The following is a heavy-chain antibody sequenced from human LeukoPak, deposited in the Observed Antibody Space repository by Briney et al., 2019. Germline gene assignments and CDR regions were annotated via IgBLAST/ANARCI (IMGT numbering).Heavy chain of an antibody. J-gene: IGHJ4*02. Sequence: GGSLRLSRAASGFTFSDYYMSWIRQAPGKGLEWVSFISSSGTIYYADSVKGRFTISRDNAKNSLFLQMNSLRTEDTAVYYCARVHGSGTYDYWGQGTLVTVSS. V-gene: IGHV3-11*01. CDR2: ISSSGTI. D-gene: IGHD3-10*01. CDR3: ARVHGSGTYDY. CDR1: GFTFSDYY.